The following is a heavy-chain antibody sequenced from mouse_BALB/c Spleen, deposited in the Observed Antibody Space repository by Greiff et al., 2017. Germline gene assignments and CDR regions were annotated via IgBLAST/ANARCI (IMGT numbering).Heavy chain of an antibody. CDR3: ARDTTTATAY. V-gene: IGHV5-4*02. D-gene: IGHD1-2*01. J-gene: IGHJ3*01. CDR2: ISDGGSYT. Sequence: EVQLVESGGGLVKPGGSLKLSCAASGFTFSDYYMYWVRQTPEKRLEWVATISDGGSYTYYPDSVKGRFTISRDNAKNNLYLQMSSLKSEDTAMYYCARDTTTATAYWGQGTLVTVSA. CDR1: GFTFSDYY.